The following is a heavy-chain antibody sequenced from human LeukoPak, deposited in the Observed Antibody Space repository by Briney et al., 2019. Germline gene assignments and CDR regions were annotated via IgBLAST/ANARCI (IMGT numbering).Heavy chain of an antibody. Sequence: SETLSLTCTVSGGSISHYYWSWIRQPPGKGLEWIGYIYYSGSTNYNPSLKSRVTISVDTSKNQFSLKLSSVTAADTAVYYCARMEGATVTTLYYFDYWGQGTLVTVSS. D-gene: IGHD4-11*01. CDR2: IYYSGST. CDR1: GGSISHYY. V-gene: IGHV4-59*01. J-gene: IGHJ4*02. CDR3: ARMEGATVTTLYYFDY.